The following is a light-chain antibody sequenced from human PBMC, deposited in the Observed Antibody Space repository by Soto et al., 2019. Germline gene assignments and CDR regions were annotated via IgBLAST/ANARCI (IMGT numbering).Light chain of an antibody. CDR3: QQYDSYSRT. Sequence: DIQMTQSPSTLSASVGDRVTITCRASQSISATLAWYQQKPGKAPKLLMYGASSLERGVPSRFSGSGSGTEFTLTISSLQPDDFATYYCQQYDSYSRTFGQGTKVDIK. J-gene: IGKJ1*01. CDR2: GAS. CDR1: QSISAT. V-gene: IGKV1-5*01.